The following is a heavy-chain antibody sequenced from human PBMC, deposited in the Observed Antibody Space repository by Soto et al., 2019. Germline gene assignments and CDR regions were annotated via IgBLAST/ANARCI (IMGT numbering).Heavy chain of an antibody. D-gene: IGHD2-2*01. V-gene: IGHV2-5*02. J-gene: IGHJ5*02. Sequence: QITLKESGPTLVKPTQTLTLTCTFSGFSLSTSGVGVGGIRQPPGKALEWLALIYWDDDKRYRPSLKSRHTITKDTSKHQVVLTMTNMDPVDTATYYCAHRLANRYCSSTSCYDNWFDPWGQGTLVTVSS. CDR2: IYWDDDK. CDR3: AHRLANRYCSSTSCYDNWFDP. CDR1: GFSLSTSGVG.